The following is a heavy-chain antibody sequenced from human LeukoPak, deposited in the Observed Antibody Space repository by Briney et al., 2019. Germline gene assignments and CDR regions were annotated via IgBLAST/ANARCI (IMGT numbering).Heavy chain of an antibody. CDR1: GVTFSRYW. V-gene: IGHV3-74*01. D-gene: IGHD2-15*01. J-gene: IGHJ4*02. CDR3: VREPYCSGGSCYTSGFDC. CDR2: IKNDGSST. Sequence: WGSVRLSCAASGVTFSRYWMHWVRQAPGKGLVWVSRIKNDGSSTTYADAVKGRFTISRDNAKNTLYLQMNSLRAEDTAVYYCVREPYCSGGSCYTSGFDCGGQGPRHTVSS.